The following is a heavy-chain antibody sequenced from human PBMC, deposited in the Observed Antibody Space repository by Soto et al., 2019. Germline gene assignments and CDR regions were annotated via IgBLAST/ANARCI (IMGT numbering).Heavy chain of an antibody. D-gene: IGHD6-13*01. V-gene: IGHV1-2*04. CDR3: ATSVPGIAAAGTTRYYYGMDV. J-gene: IGHJ6*02. CDR1: GYTFTGYY. Sequence: ASVKVSCKASGYTFTGYYMHWVRQAPGQGLEWMGWINPNSGGTNYAQKFQGWVTMTRDTSISTAYMELSRLRSDDTAVYYCATSVPGIAAAGTTRYYYGMDVWGQGTTVTVSS. CDR2: INPNSGGT.